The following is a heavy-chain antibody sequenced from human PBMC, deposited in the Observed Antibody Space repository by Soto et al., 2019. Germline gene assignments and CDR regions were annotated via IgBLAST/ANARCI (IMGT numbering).Heavy chain of an antibody. D-gene: IGHD2-8*01. CDR2: ISSSSSYT. CDR3: ATAPDCTNGVCSAGFDY. Sequence: GESLKISCAASGFTFSDYYMSWIRQAPGKGLEWVSYISSSSSYTNYADSVKGRFTISRDNAKNSLYLQMNSVRAEETAVYYCATAPDCTNGVCSAGFDYWGQGTLVTVSS. CDR1: GFTFSDYY. V-gene: IGHV3-11*06. J-gene: IGHJ4*02.